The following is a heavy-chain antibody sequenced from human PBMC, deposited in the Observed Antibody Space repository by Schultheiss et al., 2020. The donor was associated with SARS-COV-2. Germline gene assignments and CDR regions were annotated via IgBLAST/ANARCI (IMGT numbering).Heavy chain of an antibody. Sequence: ASVKVSCKASGYTFTTYAMNWVRQAPGQGLEWMGWINPNSGGTNYAQKFQGRVTMTRDTSISTAYMELSRLRSDDTAVYYCARDRDCSSTSCYTVFGDAFDIWGQGTMVTVSS. V-gene: IGHV1-2*02. D-gene: IGHD2-2*02. J-gene: IGHJ3*02. CDR3: ARDRDCSSTSCYTVFGDAFDI. CDR1: GYTFTTYA. CDR2: INPNSGGT.